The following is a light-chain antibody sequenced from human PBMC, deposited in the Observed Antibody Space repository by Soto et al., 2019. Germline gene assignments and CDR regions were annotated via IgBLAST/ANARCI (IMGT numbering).Light chain of an antibody. J-gene: IGLJ1*01. V-gene: IGLV2-14*03. CDR2: DVT. CDR1: SSDVGGYNY. CDR3: PSFTTAYTHV. Sequence: QSVLTQPASVSGSPGQSITISFTGTSSDVGGYNYVSWYQQHPGKVPKLLIYDVTNRPSGVSNRFSGSKSGNTASLTISRLQAEDEADYYCPSFTTAYTHVFGTGTKVTVL.